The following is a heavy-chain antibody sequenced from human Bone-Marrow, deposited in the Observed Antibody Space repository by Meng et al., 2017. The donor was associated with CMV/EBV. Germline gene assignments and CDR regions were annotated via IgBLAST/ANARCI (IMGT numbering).Heavy chain of an antibody. CDR2: INPNSGGT. Sequence: ASVKVSCKASGGTFSSYAISWVRQAPGQGLEWMGWINPNSGGTNYAQKFQGRVTMTRDTSISTAYMELSRLRSDDTAVYYCARGGAVAGTLRYYGMDVWGQGTTVTVSS. D-gene: IGHD6-19*01. CDR1: GGTFSSYA. J-gene: IGHJ6*02. V-gene: IGHV1-2*02. CDR3: ARGGAVAGTLRYYGMDV.